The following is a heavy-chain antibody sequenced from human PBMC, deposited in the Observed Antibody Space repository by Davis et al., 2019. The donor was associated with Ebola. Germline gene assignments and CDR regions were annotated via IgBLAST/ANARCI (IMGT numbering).Heavy chain of an antibody. CDR3: ARDLGGVIVKGDAFDI. CDR2: IDPSDSYT. D-gene: IGHD3-16*02. Sequence: GGSLRLSCKGSGYSFTSYWISWVRQMPGKGLEWMGRIDPSDSYTNYSPSFQGHVTISADKSISTAYLQWSSLKASDTAMYYCARDLGGVIVKGDAFDIWGQGTMVTVSS. J-gene: IGHJ3*02. V-gene: IGHV5-10-1*01. CDR1: GYSFTSYW.